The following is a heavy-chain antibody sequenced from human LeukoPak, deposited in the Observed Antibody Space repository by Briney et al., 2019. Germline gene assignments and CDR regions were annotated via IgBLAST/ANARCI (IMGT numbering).Heavy chain of an antibody. V-gene: IGHV1-8*01. D-gene: IGHD3-9*01. CDR3: ARDRNDILTQGMDV. J-gene: IGHJ6*02. Sequence: ASVKVSCKASGYTFTSYDINWVRQATGQGLEWMGWMNPNSGNTGYAQKFQGRVTMTRNTSISTAYMELSSLRSEDTAVYYCARDRNDILTQGMDVWGQGTTVTVSS. CDR1: GYTFTSYD. CDR2: MNPNSGNT.